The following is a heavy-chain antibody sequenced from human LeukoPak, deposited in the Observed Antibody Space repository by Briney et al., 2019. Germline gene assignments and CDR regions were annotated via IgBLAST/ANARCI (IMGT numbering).Heavy chain of an antibody. V-gene: IGHV3-23*01. CDR3: ASRITMVRRDTY. CDR2: ISGSGGST. Sequence: GGSLRLSCAASGFTFSSYEMNWVRQAPGKGLEWASAISGSGGSTYYADSVKGRFTISRDNSKNTLYLQMNSLRAEDTAVYYCASRITMVRRDTYWGQGTLVTVSS. J-gene: IGHJ4*02. D-gene: IGHD3-10*01. CDR1: GFTFSSYE.